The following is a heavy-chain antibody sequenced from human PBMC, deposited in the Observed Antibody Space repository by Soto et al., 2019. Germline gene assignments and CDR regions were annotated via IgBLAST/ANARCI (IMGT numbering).Heavy chain of an antibody. J-gene: IGHJ6*02. Sequence: EVQLLESGGGLIQPGGSLRLSCAASGFTFSGYCMTWVRQAPGKGLEWVSGIIGSGASTYYADAVKGRFTISRDTSKNTVYLQMNNLRAEDTAVYYCGKNRASSSYSGMDVWGQGTTVTVSS. D-gene: IGHD2-21*01. CDR2: IIGSGAST. CDR3: GKNRASSSYSGMDV. CDR1: GFTFSGYC. V-gene: IGHV3-23*01.